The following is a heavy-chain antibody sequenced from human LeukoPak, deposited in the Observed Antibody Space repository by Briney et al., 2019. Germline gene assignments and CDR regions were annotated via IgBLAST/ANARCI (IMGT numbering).Heavy chain of an antibody. CDR2: ISAYKGNT. Sequence: GASVTVSCRASGYTFISYGISCVRQAPGQELEWMGWISAYKGNTKYAEKFQGRVTITTDTSTSTAYMELRSLRSDDTAVYYCARVRGRSKWFDPWGQGTVVTVSS. D-gene: IGHD3-16*01. CDR1: GYTFISYG. CDR3: ARVRGRSKWFDP. J-gene: IGHJ5*02. V-gene: IGHV1-18*04.